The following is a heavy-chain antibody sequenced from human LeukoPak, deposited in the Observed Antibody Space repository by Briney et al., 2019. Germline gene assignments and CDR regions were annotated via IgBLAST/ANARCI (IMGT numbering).Heavy chain of an antibody. D-gene: IGHD2-2*01. CDR2: ISGSGGST. CDR1: GFTFSSYA. J-gene: IGHJ4*02. CDR3: AKDERYCSSTSCKLSEFDY. Sequence: PGGSLRPSCAASGFTFSSYAMSWVRQAPGKGLEWVSAISGSGGSTYYADSVKGRFTISRDNSKNTLYLQMNSLRAEDTAVYYCAKDERYCSSTSCKLSEFDYWGQGTLVTVSS. V-gene: IGHV3-23*01.